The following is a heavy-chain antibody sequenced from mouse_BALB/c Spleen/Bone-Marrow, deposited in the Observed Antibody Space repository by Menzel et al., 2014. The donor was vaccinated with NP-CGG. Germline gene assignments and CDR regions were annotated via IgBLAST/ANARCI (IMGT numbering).Heavy chain of an antibody. J-gene: IGHJ2*01. D-gene: IGHD1-1*01. Sequence: GKVVESGGGLVKPGESLKLSCAASGFAFSSYDMSWVRQTPEKRLEWVAYISSGGGSTYYPDTVKGRFTISRDNAKNTLYLQMSSLKSEDTAMYYCAREVLRDYFDYWGQGTTLTVSS. CDR2: ISSGGGST. CDR3: AREVLRDYFDY. V-gene: IGHV5-12-1*01. CDR1: GFAFSSYD.